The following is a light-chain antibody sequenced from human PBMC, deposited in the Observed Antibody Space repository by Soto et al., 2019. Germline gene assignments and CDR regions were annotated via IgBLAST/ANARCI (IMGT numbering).Light chain of an antibody. Sequence: EIVLTQSPATLSLSPGERATLSCRASQSVSSHLAWYQQKPGQAPRLLIYDASNRATGIPARFSGSVSGTDFTLTISSLEPDDFASYYCQQYNTYSHTFGQGTKLEIK. CDR2: DAS. CDR3: QQYNTYSHT. J-gene: IGKJ2*01. V-gene: IGKV3-11*01. CDR1: QSVSSH.